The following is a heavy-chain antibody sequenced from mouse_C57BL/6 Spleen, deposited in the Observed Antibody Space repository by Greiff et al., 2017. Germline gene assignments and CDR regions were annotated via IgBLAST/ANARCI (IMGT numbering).Heavy chain of an antibody. D-gene: IGHD1-1*01. CDR1: GYAFTNYL. V-gene: IGHV1-54*01. CDR3: ARSSGSSYVYLDY. Sequence: QVQLQQSGAELVRPGTSVKVSCKASGYAFTNYLIEWVKQRPGQGLAWIGVINPGSGGTNYNEKFKGKATLTADKSSSTAYMQLSSLTSEDSAVYFCARSSGSSYVYLDYWGQGTTLTVSS. CDR2: INPGSGGT. J-gene: IGHJ2*01.